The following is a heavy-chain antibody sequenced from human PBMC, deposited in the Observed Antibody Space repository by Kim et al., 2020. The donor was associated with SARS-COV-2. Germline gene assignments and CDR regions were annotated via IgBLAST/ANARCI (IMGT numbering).Heavy chain of an antibody. J-gene: IGHJ3*02. CDR3: TRVPPYSNSCWDAFEI. Sequence: GGSLRLSCAASGFTFSDSAMYWVRQAPGKGLEWVGRIRSNANGYATVYAVSVKGRIIIARDDSKNTAHLQMNSLKTEDTAIYYCTRVPPYSNSCWDAFEIWGERKMGTVSS. V-gene: IGHV3-73*01. D-gene: IGHD2-2*01. CDR1: GFTFSDSA. CDR2: IRSNANGYAT.